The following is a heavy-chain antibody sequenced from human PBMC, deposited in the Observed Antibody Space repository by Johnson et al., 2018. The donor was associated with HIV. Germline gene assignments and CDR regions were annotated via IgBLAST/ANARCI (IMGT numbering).Heavy chain of an antibody. D-gene: IGHD2-21*01. J-gene: IGHJ3*01. CDR3: ARDLALRPPARLDVFDV. CDR1: GFSFSGFA. V-gene: IGHV3-30-3*01. CDR2: ISYDGRNQ. Sequence: QVQLVESGGGVVQPGRSLRLSCVVSGFSFSGFAMHWVRQAPGKGLDWMAVISYDGRNQQYAESVKGRFTISRDNYKNTLYLQMSSVRPEDTAVYYCARDLALRPPARLDVFDVWGQGTMVTVS.